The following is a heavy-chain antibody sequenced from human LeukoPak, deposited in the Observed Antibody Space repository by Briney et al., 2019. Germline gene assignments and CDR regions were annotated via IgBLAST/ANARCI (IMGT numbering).Heavy chain of an antibody. V-gene: IGHV3-66*01. D-gene: IGHD4-23*01. CDR2: ISNDGDT. J-gene: IGHJ4*02. CDR3: ARDYGGSSPFDY. CDR1: GFTVSSNY. Sequence: GGSLRLSCAASGFTVSSNYMSWVRQGPGKGLECVSVISNDGDTYYADSVKGRLTISRDNAKNSLYLHMNSLRAEDTAVYYCARDYGGSSPFDYWGQGTLVTVSS.